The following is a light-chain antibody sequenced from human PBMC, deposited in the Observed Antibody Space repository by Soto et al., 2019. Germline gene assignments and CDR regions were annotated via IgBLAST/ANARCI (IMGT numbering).Light chain of an antibody. CDR3: QQYNDWPLT. CDR1: QAVRSN. CDR2: GSS. J-gene: IGKJ1*01. Sequence: EIVMTQSPATLSVSPGERATLSCRASQAVRSNIAWYQQKPGQAPRLVIYGSSTRATGFPARFSGSGSGTEFTLNISSLQSEDFALYYCQQYNDWPLTFGQGTRVEIK. V-gene: IGKV3-15*01.